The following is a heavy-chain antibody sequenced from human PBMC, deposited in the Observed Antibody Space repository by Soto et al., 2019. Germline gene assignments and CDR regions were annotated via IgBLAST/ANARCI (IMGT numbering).Heavy chain of an antibody. J-gene: IGHJ4*02. CDR1: GKSFDTFA. V-gene: IGHV1-3*01. D-gene: IGHD3-16*02. CDR3: ARAKYDYIWGSYHPFDQ. CDR2: INVGDDKT. Sequence: QVQLVQSGAEVKKPGASVRLSCKVSGKSFDTFALHWVRQTPGQRHVWMGRINVGDDKTKYSEKFQGRVIVSYDTSATTAYMELRALSSEDTAVYYCARAKYDYIWGSYHPFDQWAQGAQVTVAS.